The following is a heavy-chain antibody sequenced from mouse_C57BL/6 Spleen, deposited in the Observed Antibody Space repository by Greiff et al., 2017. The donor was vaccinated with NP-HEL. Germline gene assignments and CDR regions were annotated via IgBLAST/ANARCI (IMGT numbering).Heavy chain of an antibody. CDR1: GYTFTSYW. D-gene: IGHD2-5*01. V-gene: IGHV1-55*01. J-gene: IGHJ3*01. CDR2: IYPGSGST. Sequence: QVQLQQPGAELVKPGASVKMSCKASGYTFTSYWITWVKQRPGQGLEWIGDIYPGSGSTNYNEKFKSKATLTVDTSSSIAYMQLSSLTSEDSAVYYCARSPYYSKAFAYWGQGTLVTVSA. CDR3: ARSPYYSKAFAY.